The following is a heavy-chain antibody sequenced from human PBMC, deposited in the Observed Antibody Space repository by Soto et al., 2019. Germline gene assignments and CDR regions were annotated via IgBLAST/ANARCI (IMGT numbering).Heavy chain of an antibody. Sequence: SETLSLTCAAYGGSFSGYYWSWIRQPPGKGLEWIGEINHSGSTNYNPSLKSRVTISVDTSKNQFSLKLSSVTAADTAVYYCARGFPSYYYGSGSYYRGVWFDPWGQGTLVTVPQ. CDR1: GGSFSGYY. CDR2: INHSGST. CDR3: ARGFPSYYYGSGSYYRGVWFDP. D-gene: IGHD3-10*01. V-gene: IGHV4-34*01. J-gene: IGHJ5*02.